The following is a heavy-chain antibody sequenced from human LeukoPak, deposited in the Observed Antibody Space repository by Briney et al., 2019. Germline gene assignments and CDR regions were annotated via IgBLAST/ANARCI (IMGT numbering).Heavy chain of an antibody. CDR2: INPNSGGT. D-gene: IGHD5-12*01. Sequence: ASVKVSCKASRYTFTDFHTHWVRQAPGQGLEWMGWINPNSGGTNYAQRFQGRVTMTRDTSISTAYMELSRLRSDDTAVYCCARAADVVATDGFDYWGQGTLVTVSS. CDR1: RYTFTDFH. J-gene: IGHJ4*02. V-gene: IGHV1-2*02. CDR3: ARAADVVATDGFDY.